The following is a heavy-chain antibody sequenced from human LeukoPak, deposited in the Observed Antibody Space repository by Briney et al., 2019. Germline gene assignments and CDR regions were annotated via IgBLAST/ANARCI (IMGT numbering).Heavy chain of an antibody. CDR3: ARAGSSSWYPADY. Sequence: ASVKVSCKASGYTFTGYYMHWVRQAPGQGLEWMGWINPNSGGTNYAQKFQGRVTMTRDTSISTAYMELSRLRSDDTAVYYCARAGSSSWYPADYWGQGTLVTVSS. D-gene: IGHD6-13*01. V-gene: IGHV1-2*02. CDR1: GYTFTGYY. J-gene: IGHJ4*02. CDR2: INPNSGGT.